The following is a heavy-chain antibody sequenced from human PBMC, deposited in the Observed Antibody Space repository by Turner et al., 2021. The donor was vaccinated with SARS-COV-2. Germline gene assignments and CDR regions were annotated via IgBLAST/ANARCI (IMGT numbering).Heavy chain of an antibody. CDR2: FYKIGSI. D-gene: IGHD1-1*01. CDR1: GGSISSKS. CDR3: ARHQGSTSGYDHGMDV. V-gene: IGHV4-59*08. J-gene: IGHJ6*02. Sequence: QVQLQESGPGLVTPSEPLPLTSTVSGGSISSKSWSWIRQSPGRGLEWIGYFYKIGSIDYNPTLRSRVTISVDTSKNQLSLNLISMAAADTAVYYCARHQGSTSGYDHGMDVWGQGTAVIVSS.